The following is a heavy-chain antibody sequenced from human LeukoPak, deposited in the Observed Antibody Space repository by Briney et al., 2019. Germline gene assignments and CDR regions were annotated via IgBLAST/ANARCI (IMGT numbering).Heavy chain of an antibody. Sequence: GGSLRLSCAASGFTFSSYGMSWVRQAPGKGLEWVSAISGSGGSTYYADSVKGRFTISRDNSKNTLYLQMNSLRAEDTAVYYCASPGELLSHYYYYYMDVWGKGTTVTISS. CDR3: ASPGELLSHYYYYYMDV. J-gene: IGHJ6*03. CDR2: ISGSGGST. V-gene: IGHV3-23*01. D-gene: IGHD3-10*01. CDR1: GFTFSSYG.